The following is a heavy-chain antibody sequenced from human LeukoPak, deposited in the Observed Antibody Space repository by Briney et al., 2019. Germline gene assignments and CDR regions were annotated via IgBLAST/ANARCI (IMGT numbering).Heavy chain of an antibody. CDR1: GFTFSSYE. J-gene: IGHJ5*02. CDR3: ARDLDIVVVPASWFYP. D-gene: IGHD2-2*03. Sequence: PGGSLRLSCAASGFTFSSYEMNWVRQAPGKGLEWVSYISSSGTSMYYADSVKGRFTISRDDAKNSLSLQMNSLRAEDTAVYYCARDLDIVVVPASWFYPWGQGTLVTVSS. CDR2: ISSSGTSM. V-gene: IGHV3-48*03.